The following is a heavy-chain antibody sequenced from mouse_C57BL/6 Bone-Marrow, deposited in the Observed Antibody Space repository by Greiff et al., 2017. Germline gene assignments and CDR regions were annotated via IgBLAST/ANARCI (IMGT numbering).Heavy chain of an antibody. Sequence: VQLQQSGAELARPGDSVKMSCKASGYTFTSYTMHWVKQRPGQGLEWIGYINPSSGYTKYNPKFQAKATLTADKASSTAYMQLSSLTSEDSAVYYWARPLGYWGQGTTLTVSS. CDR1: GYTFTSYT. CDR3: ARPLGY. J-gene: IGHJ2*01. V-gene: IGHV1-4*01. CDR2: INPSSGYT.